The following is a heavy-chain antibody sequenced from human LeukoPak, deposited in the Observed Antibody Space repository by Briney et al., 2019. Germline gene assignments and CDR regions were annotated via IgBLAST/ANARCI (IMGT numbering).Heavy chain of an antibody. CDR1: GGSFSGYY. Sequence: TSETLSLTCAVYGGSFSGYYWSWIRQPPGKGLEWIGEINHSGSTNYNPSLKSRVTISVDTSKNQFSLKLGSVTAADTAVYYCARRDFWSGYYRTTFDYWGQGTLVTVSS. D-gene: IGHD3-3*01. CDR2: INHSGST. CDR3: ARRDFWSGYYRTTFDY. J-gene: IGHJ4*02. V-gene: IGHV4-34*01.